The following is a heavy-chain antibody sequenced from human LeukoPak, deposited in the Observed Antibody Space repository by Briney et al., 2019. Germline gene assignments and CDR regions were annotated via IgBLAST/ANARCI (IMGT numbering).Heavy chain of an antibody. CDR1: GFTFSSNW. CDR2: CNSDGSGT. CDR3: ATSSVWGGAFNI. Sequence: PGGSLRLSCAASGFTFSSNWMYWVRQAPGKGLMWVSRCNSDGSGTTYVDSVKGRFTVSRDNAKNTLYLQMSSLRAEDKAVYYCATSSVWGGAFNIWGQGTMVTVSS. V-gene: IGHV3-74*01. J-gene: IGHJ3*02. D-gene: IGHD3-16*01.